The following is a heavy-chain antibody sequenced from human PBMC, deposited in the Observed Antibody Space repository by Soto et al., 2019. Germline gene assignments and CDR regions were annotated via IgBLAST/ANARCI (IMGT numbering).Heavy chain of an antibody. V-gene: IGHV3-9*01. Sequence: EVQLVETGGGLVQPGRSLRLSCAVSGFTFDDYAMNWVRQAPGKGLEWVSGISWNSGRIYYADSVKGRFTISRDNAKKSLYLPMDSLRAEDTAFYYCGKGMYYDDTGVPIDDWGQGTLVTVSS. D-gene: IGHD3-16*01. CDR2: ISWNSGRI. J-gene: IGHJ4*02. CDR3: GKGMYYDDTGVPIDD. CDR1: GFTFDDYA.